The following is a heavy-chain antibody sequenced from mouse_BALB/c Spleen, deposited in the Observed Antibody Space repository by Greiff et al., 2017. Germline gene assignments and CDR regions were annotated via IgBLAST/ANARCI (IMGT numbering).Heavy chain of an antibody. CDR3: ARSSYYDYDDGGFAY. CDR1: GDSITSGY. Sequence: EVKVVESGPSLVKPSQTLSLTCSVTGDSITSGYWNWIRKFPGNKLEYMGYISYSGSTYYNPSLKSRISITRDTSKNQYYLQLNSVTTEDTATYYCARSSYYDYDDGGFAYWGQGTLVTVSA. D-gene: IGHD2-4*01. J-gene: IGHJ3*01. V-gene: IGHV3-8*02. CDR2: ISYSGST.